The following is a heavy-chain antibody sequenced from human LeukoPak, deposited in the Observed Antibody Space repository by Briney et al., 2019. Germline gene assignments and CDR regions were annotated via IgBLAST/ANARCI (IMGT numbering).Heavy chain of an antibody. J-gene: IGHJ3*02. D-gene: IGHD1-1*01. CDR3: ARVASTTRRHDAFNI. Sequence: ASVKVSCKASGYIFTGYYMHWVRQAPGQGLEWMGWINPNSGGTNSAQKFQGRVTMTRDTSISTAYMELSRLRSDDTAVYYCARVASTTRRHDAFNIWGQGTMVIVSS. CDR2: INPNSGGT. V-gene: IGHV1-2*02. CDR1: GYIFTGYY.